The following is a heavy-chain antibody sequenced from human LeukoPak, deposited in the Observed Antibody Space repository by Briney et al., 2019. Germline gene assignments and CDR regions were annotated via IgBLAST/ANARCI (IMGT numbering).Heavy chain of an antibody. J-gene: IGHJ3*02. D-gene: IGHD3-22*01. CDR3: AKGGYDSSGYYWPRDAFDI. V-gene: IGHV3-23*01. Sequence: GGSLRLSCAASGFIFRNSGMNWVRQAPGKGLEWVSAISGSGGSTYYADSVKGRFTISRDNSKNTLYLQMNSLRAEDTAVYYCAKGGYDSSGYYWPRDAFDIWGQGTMVTVSS. CDR1: GFIFRNSG. CDR2: ISGSGGST.